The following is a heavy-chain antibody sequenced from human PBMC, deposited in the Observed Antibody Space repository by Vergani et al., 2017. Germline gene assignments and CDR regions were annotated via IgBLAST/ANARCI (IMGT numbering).Heavy chain of an antibody. CDR1: GYTFTSYD. J-gene: IGHJ5*02. V-gene: IGHV1-8*01. Sequence: QVQLVQSGAEVKKPGASVKVSCKASGYTFTSYDINWVRQATGQGLEWMGWMNPNSGNTGYAQKFQGRVTMTRNTSISTAYMELSSLRSEDTAVYYCARGSTAAAGLRQMNWFDPWGQGTLVTVSS. D-gene: IGHD6-13*01. CDR3: ARGSTAAAGLRQMNWFDP. CDR2: MNPNSGNT.